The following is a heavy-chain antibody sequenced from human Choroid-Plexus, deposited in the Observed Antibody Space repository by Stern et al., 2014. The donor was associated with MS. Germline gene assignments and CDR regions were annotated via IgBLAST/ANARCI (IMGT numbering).Heavy chain of an antibody. CDR3: AKDRQYLXXXFDH. J-gene: IGHJ5*02. CDR1: GFTFGSCA. V-gene: IGHV3-30*18. CDR2: VSYDGSNK. Sequence: VQLXXXGGGVVQPGRPLRLSCVASGFTFGSCAMHWVRQAPGKGLEWVAGVSYDGSNKYYADSVKGRFTISRDNSQNTLYMQMSSLRPEDTAVYYCAKDRQYLXXXFDHWGQGSLGTVSS. D-gene: IGHD2/OR15-2a*01.